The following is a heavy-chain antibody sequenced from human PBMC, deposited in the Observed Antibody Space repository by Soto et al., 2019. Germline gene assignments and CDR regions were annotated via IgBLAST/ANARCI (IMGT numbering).Heavy chain of an antibody. Sequence: GGSLRLSCAASGFTFSSYGMHWVRQAPGKGLEWVAVISYDGSNKYYADSVKGRFTISRDNSKNTLYLQMNSLRAEDTAVYYCAKDRDGSYYYYYYGMDVWGQGTTVTVSS. V-gene: IGHV3-30*18. CDR2: ISYDGSNK. D-gene: IGHD1-26*01. J-gene: IGHJ6*02. CDR1: GFTFSSYG. CDR3: AKDRDGSYYYYYYGMDV.